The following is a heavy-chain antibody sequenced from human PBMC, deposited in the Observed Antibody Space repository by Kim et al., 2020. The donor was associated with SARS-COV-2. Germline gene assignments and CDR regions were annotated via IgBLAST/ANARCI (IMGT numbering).Heavy chain of an antibody. J-gene: IGHJ3*01. CDR3: VKANVFLWFRKFHDDAFDL. D-gene: IGHD3-10*01. Sequence: GGSLRLSCAASGFTFNNFGMHWVRQAPGKGLEWVAVISYEGSKKHYADSVNGRFTISRDSLKNTMSLQMSSLTAEDTAVYYCVKANVFLWFRKFHDDAFDLLGPGQMVPVSS. CDR2: ISYEGSKK. V-gene: IGHV3-30*18. CDR1: GFTFNNFG.